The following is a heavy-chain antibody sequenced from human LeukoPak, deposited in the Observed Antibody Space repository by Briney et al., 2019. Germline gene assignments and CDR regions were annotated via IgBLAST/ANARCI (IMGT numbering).Heavy chain of an antibody. Sequence: PSETLSLTCTVSGGSISSSSYYWSWIRQPPGKGLEWIGYIYYSGSTNYNPSLKSRVTISVDTSKNQFALKLSSVTAADTAVYYCARGRGSSSSIWFDPWGQGTLVTVSS. CDR3: ARGRGSSSSIWFDP. CDR1: GGSISSSSYY. J-gene: IGHJ5*02. V-gene: IGHV4-61*01. D-gene: IGHD6-6*01. CDR2: IYYSGST.